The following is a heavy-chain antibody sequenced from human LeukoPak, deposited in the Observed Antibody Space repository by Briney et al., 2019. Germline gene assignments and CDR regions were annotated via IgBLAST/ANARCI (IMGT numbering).Heavy chain of an antibody. V-gene: IGHV4-39*07. CDR1: GGSISSSSYY. D-gene: IGHD6-19*01. CDR2: IYYSGST. CDR3: ARGAGWYDY. Sequence: PSETLSLTCTVSGGSISSSSYYWGWLRQPPGKGLEWIGSIYYSGSTYYNPSLKSRVTISADTSKNQFSLNVRSVTASDTAVYYCARGAGWYDYWGQGTQVTVFS. J-gene: IGHJ4*02.